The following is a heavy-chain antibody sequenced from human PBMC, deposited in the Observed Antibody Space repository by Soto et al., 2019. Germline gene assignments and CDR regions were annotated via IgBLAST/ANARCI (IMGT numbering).Heavy chain of an antibody. CDR1: GFTFSSYG. Sequence: GGSLRLSCAASGFTFSSYGMHWVRQAPGKGLEWVAVIWYDGSNKYYADSVKGRFTISRDNSKNTLYLQMNSLRAEDTAVYYCARADSSSWYEGYWGQGTLVTVSS. CDR2: IWYDGSNK. CDR3: ARADSSSWYEGY. V-gene: IGHV3-33*01. D-gene: IGHD6-13*01. J-gene: IGHJ4*02.